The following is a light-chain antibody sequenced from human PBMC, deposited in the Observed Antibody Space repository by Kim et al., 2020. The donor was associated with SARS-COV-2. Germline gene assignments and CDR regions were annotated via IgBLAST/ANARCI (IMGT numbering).Light chain of an antibody. CDR3: FSAAAPRV. CDR1: RSDIGSHDL. CDR2: EVY. V-gene: IGLV2-23*02. J-gene: IGLJ3*02. Sequence: SPGQSITISCTGTRSDIGSHDLGSWYQQHPAKAPKLIISEVYERPSGVSNRFSGSKSGNTASLTISGLQADDEADYYCFSAAAPRVFGGGTQLTVL.